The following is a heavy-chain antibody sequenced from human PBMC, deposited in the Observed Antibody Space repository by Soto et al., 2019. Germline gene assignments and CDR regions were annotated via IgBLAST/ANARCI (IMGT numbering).Heavy chain of an antibody. CDR3: ASCNRTRCYVGWAY. D-gene: IGHD2-2*01. CDR2: ISAYNGIT. Sequence: QVQLVQSGAEVKKPGASVKVSCKASGYTFTTYGISWVRQAPGQGLEWMGWISAYNGITRYAPKLQGRVTMTTDTSTGTFYMELRSLRSDDTADYYCASCNRTRCYVGWAYWGQGTLVTVSS. V-gene: IGHV1-18*01. J-gene: IGHJ4*02. CDR1: GYTFTTYG.